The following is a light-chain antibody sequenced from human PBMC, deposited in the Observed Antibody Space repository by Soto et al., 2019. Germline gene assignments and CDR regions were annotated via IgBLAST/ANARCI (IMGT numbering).Light chain of an antibody. V-gene: IGLV3-1*01. CDR2: QDS. CDR1: KLGDKY. CDR3: QAWDSSTGGVV. Sequence: SYELTQAPSVSVSPGQTASITCSGDKLGDKYACWYQQKPGQSPVLVIYQDSKRPSGIPERFSGSNSGNTATLTISGTQAMDEADYYCQAWDSSTGGVVFGGGTKLTVL. J-gene: IGLJ2*01.